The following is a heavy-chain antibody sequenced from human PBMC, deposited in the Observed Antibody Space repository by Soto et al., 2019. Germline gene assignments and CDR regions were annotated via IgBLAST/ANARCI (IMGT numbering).Heavy chain of an antibody. Sequence: EVQLLESGGGLLQPGGSLRFTFEPSGFTFTTYALSWFGLSPGKGLEWVSVIRGGGHKPYYTPSVKGRFTISRDDFKNTLYLQMNSLRTEDTAMYYCAKLRDFVVLPAGILDYWGPGTLVTVSS. CDR2: IRGGGHKP. D-gene: IGHD2-8*01. CDR3: AKLRDFVVLPAGILDY. CDR1: GFTFTTYA. V-gene: IGHV3-23*01. J-gene: IGHJ4*02.